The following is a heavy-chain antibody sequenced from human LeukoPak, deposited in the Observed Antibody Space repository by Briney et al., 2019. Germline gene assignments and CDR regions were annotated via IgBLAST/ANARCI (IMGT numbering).Heavy chain of an antibody. CDR3: ARDSYYYDSSGKLDY. V-gene: IGHV3-48*04. CDR2: ISRDARTI. D-gene: IGHD3-22*01. CDR1: GFTFSSYG. J-gene: IGHJ4*02. Sequence: GGSLRLSCAGSGFTFSSYGMHWVRQAPGKGLEWLSYISRDARTIYYAVSVKGRFTISRDNAKNSLYLQMNSLRAEDTAVYYCARDSYYYDSSGKLDYWGQGTLVTVSS.